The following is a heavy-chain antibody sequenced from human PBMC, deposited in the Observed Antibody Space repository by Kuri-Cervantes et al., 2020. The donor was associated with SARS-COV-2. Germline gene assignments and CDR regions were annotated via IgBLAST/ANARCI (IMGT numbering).Heavy chain of an antibody. CDR3: ARHSTLLWFGELSGHFDY. V-gene: IGHV4-39*01. D-gene: IGHD3-10*01. J-gene: IGHJ4*02. CDR2: IYHSGST. Sequence: SETLSLTCTVSGGSISSSSYYWGWIRQPPGKGLERIGSIYHSGSTYYNPSLKSRVTISVDTSKNQFSLKLSSVTAADTAVYYCARHSTLLWFGELSGHFDYWGQGTLVTVSS. CDR1: GGSISSSSYY.